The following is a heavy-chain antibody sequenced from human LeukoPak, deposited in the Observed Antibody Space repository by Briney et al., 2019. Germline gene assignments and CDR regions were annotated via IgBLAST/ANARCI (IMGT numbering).Heavy chain of an antibody. CDR3: ASFRDGYHYFDY. CDR2: IVPIFGTA. D-gene: IGHD5-24*01. V-gene: IGHV1-69*05. Sequence: SVKVSCKASGGTFSSYAISWVRQAPGQGLEWMGRIVPIFGTANYAQKFQGRVTITTDESTSPAYMELSSLRSEDTAVYYCASFRDGYHYFDYWGQGTLVTVSS. J-gene: IGHJ4*02. CDR1: GGTFSSYA.